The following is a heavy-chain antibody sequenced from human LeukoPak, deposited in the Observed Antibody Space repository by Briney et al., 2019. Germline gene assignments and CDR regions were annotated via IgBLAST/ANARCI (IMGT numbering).Heavy chain of an antibody. CDR1: GASISNYY. V-gene: IGHV4-59*01. CDR3: TRAGYSTGWSGGRYYSYGLDV. J-gene: IGHJ6*02. D-gene: IGHD6-19*01. CDR2: IYYSGST. Sequence: SETLSLTCTVSGASISNYYWSWIRQFPGKGLEWIGYIYYSGSTNYNPSLKSRVTISIDTSKSQFSLKLSSVTAADTAVYYCTRAGYSTGWSGGRYYSYGLDVWGQGTTITVSS.